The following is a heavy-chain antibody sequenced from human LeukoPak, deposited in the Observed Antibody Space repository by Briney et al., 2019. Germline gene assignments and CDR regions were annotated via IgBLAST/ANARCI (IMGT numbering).Heavy chain of an antibody. D-gene: IGHD3-10*01. J-gene: IGHJ4*02. CDR3: ARALDGSGRDY. Sequence: ASVKVSCKASGYTFTSFAFSWVRQAPGQGLEWMGWISAYNGNTSYAQKLQGRVTMTTDTSTSTAYMELRSLRSDDTAVYYCARALDGSGRDYWGQGTLVTVSS. CDR2: ISAYNGNT. V-gene: IGHV1-18*01. CDR1: GYTFTSFA.